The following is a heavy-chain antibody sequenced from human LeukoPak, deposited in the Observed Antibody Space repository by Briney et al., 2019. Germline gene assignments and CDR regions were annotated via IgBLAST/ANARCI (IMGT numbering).Heavy chain of an antibody. Sequence: SETLSLTCTVSGGSISSGSYYWSWIRQPPGKGLEWIGSIYYSGSTYYNPSLKSRVTISVDTSKNQFSLKLSSVTAADTAVYYCARLGDIVVVPAAIPDYWGQGTLVTVSS. V-gene: IGHV4-39*01. J-gene: IGHJ4*02. CDR1: GGSISSGSYY. CDR2: IYYSGST. D-gene: IGHD2-2*02. CDR3: ARLGDIVVVPAAIPDY.